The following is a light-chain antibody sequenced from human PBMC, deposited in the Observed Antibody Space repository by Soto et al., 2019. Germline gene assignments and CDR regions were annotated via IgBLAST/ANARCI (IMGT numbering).Light chain of an antibody. J-gene: IGKJ4*01. V-gene: IGKV3-15*01. CDR2: GAS. CDR3: QQRSNWPSLT. Sequence: EIVMTQSPATLSVSPGERATLSCRASQSVSSNLAWYQQRPGQGPRLVIYGASTRATGIPARFSGSGSGTQFTLTISSLEPEDFAVYCCQQRSNWPSLTFGGGTKVDIK. CDR1: QSVSSN.